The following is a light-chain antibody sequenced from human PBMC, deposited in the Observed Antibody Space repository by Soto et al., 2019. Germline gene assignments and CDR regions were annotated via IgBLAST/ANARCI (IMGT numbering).Light chain of an antibody. CDR1: SSDVGGYNY. Sequence: QSALTQPPSASGCPGQSVTISCTGTSSDVGGYNYVSWYQQHPGKAPKLMIYEVSKRPSGVPDRCSGSKSGNTASLTVSGLQAEDEADYYCSSYAGSNNLVFGGGTKRTVL. CDR2: EVS. CDR3: SSYAGSNNLV. V-gene: IGLV2-8*01. J-gene: IGLJ2*01.